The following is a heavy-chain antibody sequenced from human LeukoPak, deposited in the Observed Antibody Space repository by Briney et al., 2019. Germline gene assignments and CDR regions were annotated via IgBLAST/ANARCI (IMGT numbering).Heavy chain of an antibody. V-gene: IGHV3-30*02. CDR3: AKDPYRDAPDYFDY. Sequence: GGSLRLSCAASGFTFSSYGMHWVRQAPGKGLEWVAFIRYDGSNKYYADSVKGRFTISRDNSKNTLYLQMNSLRAEDTAVYYCAKDPYRDAPDYFDYWGQGTLVTVSS. CDR1: GFTFSSYG. CDR2: IRYDGSNK. D-gene: IGHD1-14*01. J-gene: IGHJ4*02.